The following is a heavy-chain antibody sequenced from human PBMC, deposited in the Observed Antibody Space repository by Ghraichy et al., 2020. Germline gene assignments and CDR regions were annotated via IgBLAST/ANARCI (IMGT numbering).Heavy chain of an antibody. CDR2: ISSSSSYI. J-gene: IGHJ6*02. V-gene: IGHV3-21*01. CDR1: GFTFSSYS. Sequence: GGSLRLSCAASGFTFSSYSMNWVRQAPGKGLEWVSSISSSSSYIYYADSVKGRFTISRDNAKNSLYLQMNSLRAEDTAVYYCARDKYQLRQYYYYYGMDVWGQGTTVTVSS. D-gene: IGHD2-2*01. CDR3: ARDKYQLRQYYYYYGMDV.